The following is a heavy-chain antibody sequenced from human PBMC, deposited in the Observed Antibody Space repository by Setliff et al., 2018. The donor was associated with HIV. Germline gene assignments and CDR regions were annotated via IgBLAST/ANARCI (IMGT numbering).Heavy chain of an antibody. J-gene: IGHJ4*02. D-gene: IGHD6-13*01. CDR2: INPNSGGT. CDR3: ARDYHRGSLEQQLVHFDY. V-gene: IGHV1-2*06. Sequence: GASVKVSCKASGYTFSGYYMHWVRQAPGQGLEWMGRINPNSGGTNYAQKFQGRVTMTRDTSISTAFMELSRLTSDDTAVYFCARDYHRGSLEQQLVHFDYWGQGTLVTVSS. CDR1: GYTFSGYY.